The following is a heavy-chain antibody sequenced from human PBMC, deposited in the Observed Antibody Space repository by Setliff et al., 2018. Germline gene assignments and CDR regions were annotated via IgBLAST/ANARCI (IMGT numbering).Heavy chain of an antibody. CDR1: GYSISNGFY. CDR2: LFDGWSA. Sequence: SETLSLTCAVSGYSISNGFYWGWIRQSPVKGLEWIGSLFDGWSAYYSPYLKSRASISLDASKNQFALKLTSATAADTVVYYCARDPHYDPTYSLPGHAFDFWGQGIMVTVSS. CDR3: ARDPHYDPTYSLPGHAFDF. V-gene: IGHV4-38-2*02. J-gene: IGHJ3*01. D-gene: IGHD3-22*01.